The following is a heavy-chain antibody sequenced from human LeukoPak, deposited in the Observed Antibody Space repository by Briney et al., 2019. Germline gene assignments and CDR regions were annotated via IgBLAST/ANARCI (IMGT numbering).Heavy chain of an antibody. CDR1: GYTFTNCG. Sequence: ASVKVSFTSSGYTFTNCGISWVRQAPGQGLEWMGWISAYNGNTNYAQKVQGRVTMTTDTSTSTVYMELKSLRSDDTAVYYCSRAGGWAREDYKADAFDIWGQGTMVTVSS. CDR3: SRAGGWAREDYKADAFDI. CDR2: ISAYNGNT. J-gene: IGHJ3*02. D-gene: IGHD6-19*01. V-gene: IGHV1-18*01.